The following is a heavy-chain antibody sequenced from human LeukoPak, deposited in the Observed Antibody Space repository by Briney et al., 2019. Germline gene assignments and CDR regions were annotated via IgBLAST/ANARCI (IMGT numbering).Heavy chain of an antibody. CDR2: ISSSSSYI. CDR3: ARVQCGDYGNVDY. V-gene: IGHV3-21*01. CDR1: GFTFSSYS. J-gene: IGHJ4*02. D-gene: IGHD4-17*01. Sequence: GGSLRLSCAASGFTFSSYSMNWVRQAPGKGLEWVSSISSSSSYIYYADSVKGRFTISRDNAKNSLYLQMNSLRAEDTAVYYCARVQCGDYGNVDYWGQGTLVTVSS.